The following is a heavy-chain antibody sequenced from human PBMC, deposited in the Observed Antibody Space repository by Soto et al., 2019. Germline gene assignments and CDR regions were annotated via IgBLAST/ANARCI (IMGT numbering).Heavy chain of an antibody. CDR1: GFSISSGRL. Sequence: SETLSLTCAVSGFSISSGRLWGWIRQPPGKGLEWLGYIYSSGTTYYSPSLKSRVTISVDTSKNQFSLNLSSVTAADTAVYYCARQRRDFDYWGQGSLVTVSS. CDR2: IYSSGTT. V-gene: IGHV4-28*01. D-gene: IGHD6-25*01. J-gene: IGHJ4*02. CDR3: ARQRRDFDY.